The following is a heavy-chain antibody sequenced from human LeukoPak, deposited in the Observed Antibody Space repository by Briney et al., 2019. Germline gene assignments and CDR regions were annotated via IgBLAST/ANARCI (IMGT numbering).Heavy chain of an antibody. Sequence: SETLSLTCTVSGGSISSYYLSWIRQPAGKGLEWIGSIYYSGSTYYNPSLKSRVTISVDTSKNQFSLKLSSVTAADTAVYYCARDREYSSGPYPFDYWGQGTLVTVSS. CDR3: ARDREYSSGPYPFDY. D-gene: IGHD6-19*01. CDR1: GGSISSYY. V-gene: IGHV4-4*07. CDR2: IYYSGST. J-gene: IGHJ4*02.